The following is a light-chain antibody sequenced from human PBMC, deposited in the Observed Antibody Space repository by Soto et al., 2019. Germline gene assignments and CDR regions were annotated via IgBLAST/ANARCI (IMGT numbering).Light chain of an antibody. CDR2: DVS. V-gene: IGLV2-11*01. CDR1: SSDVGGYNY. Sequence: QSVLTQPRSVSGSPGQSVTISCTGTSSDVGGYNYVSWYQQHPGKAPKLMIYDVSKRPSGVPDRFSGSKSGNTASLTNSGLQAEDEADYYRLSYGGSYTWVFGTGTKLTVL. J-gene: IGLJ1*01. CDR3: LSYGGSYTWV.